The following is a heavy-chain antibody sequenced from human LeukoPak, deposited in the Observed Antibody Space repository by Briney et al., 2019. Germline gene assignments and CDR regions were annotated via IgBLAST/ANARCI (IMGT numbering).Heavy chain of an antibody. CDR1: GYTFTSYG. CDR2: ISAYNGNT. V-gene: IGHV1-18*04. D-gene: IGHD2-2*01. J-gene: IGHJ4*02. Sequence: GASVKVSCKASGYTFTSYGISWVRQAPGQGLEWMGWISAYNGNTNYAQKLQGRVTMTTDTSTSTAYMELRSLRSDDTAVYYCARDRYCRSTTCLSGAASSGPIDYWGQGTLVTVSS. CDR3: ARDRYCRSTTCLSGAASSGPIDY.